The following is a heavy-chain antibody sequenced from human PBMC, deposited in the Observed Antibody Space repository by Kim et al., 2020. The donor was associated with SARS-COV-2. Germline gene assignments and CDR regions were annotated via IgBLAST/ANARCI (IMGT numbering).Heavy chain of an antibody. CDR3: VRDLYDGVDA. Sequence: GGSLRLSCAASGFTFSSYWMHWVRQAPGKGLEWVSRINSDGSITSYADSVKGRFTISRDNAKNTLYLQVNSLRAEDTAVYYCVRDLYDGVDAWGKGCLFIV. J-gene: IGHJ5*02. V-gene: IGHV3-74*01. CDR1: GFTFSSYW. D-gene: IGHD3-16*01. CDR2: INSDGSIT.